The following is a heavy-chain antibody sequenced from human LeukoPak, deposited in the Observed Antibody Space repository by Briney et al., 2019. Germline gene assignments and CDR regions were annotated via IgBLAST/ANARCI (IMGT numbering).Heavy chain of an antibody. CDR1: GGTFSIYA. J-gene: IGHJ4*02. CDR3: ARGVLRFLEWLLY. V-gene: IGHV1-69*13. D-gene: IGHD3-3*01. CDR2: IIPIFGTA. Sequence: SVKVSCKASGGTFSIYAISWVRQAPGQGLEWMGGIIPIFGTANYAQKFQGRVTITADESTSTAYMELSSLRSEDTAVYYCARGVLRFLEWLLYWGQGTLVTVSS.